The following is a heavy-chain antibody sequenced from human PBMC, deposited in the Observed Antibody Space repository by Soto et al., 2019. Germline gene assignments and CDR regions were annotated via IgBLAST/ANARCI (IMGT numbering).Heavy chain of an antibody. D-gene: IGHD2-15*01. Sequence: GASVKVSCKASGGTFSSYAISWARQAPGQGLEWMGGIIPIFGTANYAQKFQGRVTITADESTSTAYMELSSLRSEDTAVYYCARGRGGFCSGGSCSPLYYFDYGARGPRVTVSS. CDR1: GGTFSSYA. V-gene: IGHV1-69*13. J-gene: IGHJ4*02. CDR2: IIPIFGTA. CDR3: ARGRGGFCSGGSCSPLYYFDY.